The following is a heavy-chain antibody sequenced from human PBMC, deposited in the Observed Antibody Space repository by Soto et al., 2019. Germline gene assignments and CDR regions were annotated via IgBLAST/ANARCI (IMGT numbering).Heavy chain of an antibody. J-gene: IGHJ4*02. D-gene: IGHD1-26*01. CDR1: GYSFTSYW. CDR2: IYPGDSDT. CDR3: ARDLAKGGGSAGFDY. Sequence: PGESLKISCTGVGYSFTSYWIGWVRQMPGKGLEWMGIIYPGDSDTRYSPSFQGQVTISADKSITTAYLQWSSLKASDTAMYYCARDLAKGGGSAGFDYWGQGTLVTVSS. V-gene: IGHV5-51*01.